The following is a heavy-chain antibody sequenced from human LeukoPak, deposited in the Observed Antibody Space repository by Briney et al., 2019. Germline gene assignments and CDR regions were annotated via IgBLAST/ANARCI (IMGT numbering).Heavy chain of an antibody. CDR2: ISYHGSSQ. CDR3: ARAYSGNYYSFYFDY. CDR1: GFTFSSYG. D-gene: IGHD1-26*01. Sequence: GKSLRLSCAASGFTFSSYGMHWVRQAPGKGLEWVTVISYHGSSQYYADSVKGRFTISRDNSKNTLYLQMNSLRPEDTAVYNCARAYSGNYYSFYFDYWGQGTLVTVSS. V-gene: IGHV3-30*03. J-gene: IGHJ4*02.